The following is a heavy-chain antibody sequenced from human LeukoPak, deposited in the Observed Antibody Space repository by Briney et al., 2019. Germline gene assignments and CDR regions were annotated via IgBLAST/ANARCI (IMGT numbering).Heavy chain of an antibody. J-gene: IGHJ1*01. Sequence: GESLKISCKGSGYSFTSYWISWVRQMPGKGLEWMGRIDPSDSYTNYSPSFQGQVTISADRSISTAYLQWSSLKASDTAMYYCARQGSSWPNEYFQHWGQGTLVTVSS. CDR3: ARQGSSWPNEYFQH. V-gene: IGHV5-10-1*04. CDR1: GYSFTSYW. D-gene: IGHD6-13*01. CDR2: IDPSDSYT.